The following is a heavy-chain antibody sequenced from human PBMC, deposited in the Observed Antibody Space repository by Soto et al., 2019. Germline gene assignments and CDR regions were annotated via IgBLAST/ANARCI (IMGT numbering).Heavy chain of an antibody. D-gene: IGHD3-9*01. CDR1: GYTFTSYG. Sequence: QVQLVQSGAEVKKPGASVKVSCKASGYTFTSYGISWVRQAPGQGLEWMGWISAYNGNTNYAQKLQGRVTMTTDTSTSTAYMELRSLRYDDTAVYYCARPLILTGYFNDYYYYGMDVWGQGTTVTVSS. CDR3: ARPLILTGYFNDYYYYGMDV. J-gene: IGHJ6*02. CDR2: ISAYNGNT. V-gene: IGHV1-18*01.